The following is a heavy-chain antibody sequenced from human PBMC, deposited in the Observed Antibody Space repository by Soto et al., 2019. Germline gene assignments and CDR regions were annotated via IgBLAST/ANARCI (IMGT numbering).Heavy chain of an antibody. D-gene: IGHD3-16*01. CDR3: ARDWDSYVSWVYNWFDP. Sequence: EVQLVESGGGLVKPGGSLRLSCAASGFTFSNAWMSWVRQAPGKGLEWVGRIKSKTDGGTTDYAAPVKGRFTISRDDSKNTLYLQMNSLRPEDTAVYYCARDWDSYVSWVYNWFDPWGQGTLVTVSS. J-gene: IGHJ5*02. CDR1: GFTFSNAW. CDR2: IKSKTDGGTT. V-gene: IGHV3-15*01.